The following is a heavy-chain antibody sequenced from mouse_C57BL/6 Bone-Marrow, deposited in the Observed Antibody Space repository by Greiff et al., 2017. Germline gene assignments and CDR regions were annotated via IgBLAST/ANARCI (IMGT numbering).Heavy chain of an antibody. D-gene: IGHD2-3*01. Sequence: EVQLQQSGAELVRPGASVKLSCTASGFNIKDDYMHWVKQRPEQGLEWIGWIDPENGDTEYASKFQGKATITADTSSNTAYLQLSSLTSEDTAVYYCTTFYDGHYGAYWGQGTLVTVSA. V-gene: IGHV14-4*01. J-gene: IGHJ3*01. CDR3: TTFYDGHYGAY. CDR2: IDPENGDT. CDR1: GFNIKDDY.